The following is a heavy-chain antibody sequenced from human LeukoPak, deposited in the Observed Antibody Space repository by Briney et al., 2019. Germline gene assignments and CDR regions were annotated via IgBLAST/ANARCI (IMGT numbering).Heavy chain of an antibody. CDR3: ATGLTYYYDSSGYYDED. Sequence: GASVKVSCKASGYTFTSCDINWVRQATGQGLEWMGWMNPNSGNTGYAQKFQGRVTMTEDTSTDTAYMELSSLRSEDTAVYYCATGLTYYYDSSGYYDEDWGQGTLVTVSS. CDR1: GYTFTSCD. CDR2: MNPNSGNT. J-gene: IGHJ4*02. V-gene: IGHV1-8*02. D-gene: IGHD3-22*01.